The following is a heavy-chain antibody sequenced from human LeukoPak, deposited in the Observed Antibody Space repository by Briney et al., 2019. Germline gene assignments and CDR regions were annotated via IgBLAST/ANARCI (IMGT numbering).Heavy chain of an antibody. Sequence: GASVKVSCKASGYTFTGYYMHWVRQAPGQGLEWMGWINPNSGGTNYAQKFQGRVTMTRDTSISTAYMELSRLRSDDTAVYYCARGSFRYDFWSGYFPPFDYWGQGTLVTVSS. CDR2: INPNSGGT. CDR3: ARGSFRYDFWSGYFPPFDY. V-gene: IGHV1-2*02. CDR1: GYTFTGYY. D-gene: IGHD3-3*01. J-gene: IGHJ4*02.